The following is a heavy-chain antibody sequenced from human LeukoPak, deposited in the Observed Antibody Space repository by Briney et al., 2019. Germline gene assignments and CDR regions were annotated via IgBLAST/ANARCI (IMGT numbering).Heavy chain of an antibody. Sequence: ASVTVSCKASGLSLTHDGISWVRQAPGQGLAWMGRIIPILGIANYAQKFQGRVTITADKSTSTAYMELSSLRSEDTAVYYCARGMGGSPNWFDPWGQGTLVTVSS. V-gene: IGHV1-69*04. CDR1: GLSLTHDG. CDR2: IIPILGIA. D-gene: IGHD1-26*01. J-gene: IGHJ5*02. CDR3: ARGMGGSPNWFDP.